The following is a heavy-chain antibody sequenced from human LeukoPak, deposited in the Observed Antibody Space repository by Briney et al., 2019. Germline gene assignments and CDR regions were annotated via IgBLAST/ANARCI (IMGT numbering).Heavy chain of an antibody. Sequence: GGSLRLSCAASGFTFSSYGMHWVRQAPGKGLEWVAVISYDGSNKYYADSVKGRFTISRDNSKNTLYLQMNTLRAEDTAVYYCAKLSLTTVTTTSDYWGQGTLVTVSS. V-gene: IGHV3-30*18. J-gene: IGHJ4*02. D-gene: IGHD4-17*01. CDR2: ISYDGSNK. CDR3: AKLSLTTVTTTSDY. CDR1: GFTFSSYG.